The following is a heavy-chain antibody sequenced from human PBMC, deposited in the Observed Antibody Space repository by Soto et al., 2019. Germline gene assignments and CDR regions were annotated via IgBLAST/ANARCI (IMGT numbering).Heavy chain of an antibody. V-gene: IGHV4-34*01. D-gene: IGHD6-19*01. CDR1: GGSFSGYY. J-gene: IGHJ4*01. CDR3: ARHDGFSSGWIFDY. CDR2: INHSGNT. Sequence: SETLSLTCAVYGGSFSGYYWSWIRQPPGKGLEWIGEINHSGNTYSNPSLKGRVTISVDTSNNQLSLKLRSVTAADTAVYYCARHDGFSSGWIFDYWGHGTLVTVSS.